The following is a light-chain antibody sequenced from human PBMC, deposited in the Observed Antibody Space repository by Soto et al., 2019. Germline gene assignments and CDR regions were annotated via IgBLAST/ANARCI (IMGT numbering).Light chain of an antibody. V-gene: IGLV2-11*01. CDR3: CSYAGSYTV. Sequence: QSALTQPRSVSGSPGQSVTISCTGTSSDVGNYNYVSWYQHHPGKAPKLMIYDVTKRPSGVPDRFSGSKSGNTASLTISGLQAEDEADYYCCSYAGSYTVFGGGTKLTVL. CDR1: SSDVGNYNY. J-gene: IGLJ3*02. CDR2: DVT.